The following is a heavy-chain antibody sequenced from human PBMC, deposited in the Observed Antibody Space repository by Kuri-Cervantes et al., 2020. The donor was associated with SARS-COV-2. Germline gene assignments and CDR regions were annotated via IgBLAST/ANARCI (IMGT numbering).Heavy chain of an antibody. V-gene: IGHV4-39*02. D-gene: IGHD3-3*01. CDR2: IYESGDT. J-gene: IGHJ4*02. CDR3: AREYTIFGVQYYFDY. Sequence: GSLRLSCTVSGASISSSTYYWGWIRQSPGKGLEWLGSIYESGDTYYSSSLKGRLSLSVDTSKNQFSLKLTSVTAADTAVYYCAREYTIFGVQYYFDYWGQGTLVTVSS. CDR1: GASISSSTYY.